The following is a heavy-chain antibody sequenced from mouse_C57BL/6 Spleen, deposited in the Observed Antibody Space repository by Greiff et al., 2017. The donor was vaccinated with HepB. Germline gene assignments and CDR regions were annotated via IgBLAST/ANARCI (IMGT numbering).Heavy chain of an antibody. J-gene: IGHJ2*01. CDR2: INPSSGYT. CDR3: ARGGTGTHDY. V-gene: IGHV1-7*01. Sequence: QVQLQQSGAELAKPGASVKLSCKASGYTFTSYWMHWVKQRPGQGLEWIGYINPSSGYTKYNQKFKDKATLTADKSYSTAYMQLSSLTYEDAAVYYCARGGTGTHDYWGQGTTLTVSS. CDR1: GYTFTSYW. D-gene: IGHD4-1*01.